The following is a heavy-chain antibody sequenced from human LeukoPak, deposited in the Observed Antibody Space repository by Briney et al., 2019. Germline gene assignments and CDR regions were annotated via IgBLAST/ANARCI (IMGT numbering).Heavy chain of an antibody. D-gene: IGHD3-22*01. J-gene: IGHJ4*02. V-gene: IGHV3-7*01. Sequence: GGSLRLSCAASGFTFTDYLMTWVRQAPGKGLEWVADIKADGSEKYYVDSVKGRFTILRDNAKNSLYLQMNSLRAEDTAVYYCASSRYDSSGYYGIIAYWGQGTLVTVSS. CDR3: ASSRYDSSGYYGIIAY. CDR1: GFTFTDYL. CDR2: IKADGSEK.